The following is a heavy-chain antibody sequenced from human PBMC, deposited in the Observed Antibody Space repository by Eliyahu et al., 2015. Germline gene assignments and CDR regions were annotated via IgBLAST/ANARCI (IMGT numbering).Heavy chain of an antibody. CDR1: GFSXSTSGMC. J-gene: IGHJ6*03. V-gene: IGHV2-70*15. Sequence: QVTLRESGPALVKPTQTLTLTCTFSGFSXSTSGMCVSWIRQPPGKALEWLARIDWDDDKYYSTSLKTRLTISKDTSKNQVVLTMTNMDPVDTATYYCARHRNNYYYYYMDVWGKGTTVTVSS. CDR2: IDWDDDK. D-gene: IGHD2/OR15-2a*01. CDR3: ARHRNNYYYYYMDV.